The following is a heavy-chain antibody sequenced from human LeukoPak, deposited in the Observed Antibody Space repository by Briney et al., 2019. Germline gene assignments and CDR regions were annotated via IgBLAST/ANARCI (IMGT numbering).Heavy chain of an antibody. V-gene: IGHV3-48*01. CDR1: GFAFSSYN. Sequence: QPGGSLGLSCAASGFAFSSYNMNWVRQAQGKGLEWVAYISSGSDSIFYADSVKGRFTISRDNAKNSLYLQMNSLRAEDTAVYYCARPYCASTSCPTFEYWGQGTLVTVSS. CDR3: ARPYCASTSCPTFEY. D-gene: IGHD2-2*01. CDR2: ISSGSDSI. J-gene: IGHJ4*02.